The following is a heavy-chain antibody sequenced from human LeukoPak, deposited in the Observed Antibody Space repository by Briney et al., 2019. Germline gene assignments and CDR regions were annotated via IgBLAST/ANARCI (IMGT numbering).Heavy chain of an antibody. CDR3: ARDPFFTKAGYSSGWYLLGGSA. CDR2: IYYSGST. J-gene: IGHJ4*02. D-gene: IGHD6-19*01. Sequence: SETLSLTCTVSGGSISSGDYYWSWIRQPPGKGLEWIGYIYYSGSTYYNPSLKSRVTISVDTSKNQFSLKLSSVTAADTAVYYCARDPFFTKAGYSSGWYLLGGSAWGQGTLVTVSS. V-gene: IGHV4-30-4*08. CDR1: GGSISSGDYY.